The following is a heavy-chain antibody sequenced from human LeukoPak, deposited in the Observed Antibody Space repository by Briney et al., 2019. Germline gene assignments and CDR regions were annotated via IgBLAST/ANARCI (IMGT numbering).Heavy chain of an antibody. CDR3: ARGRLTVTNEGYYFDY. CDR1: GFTFSDYY. Sequence: PGGSLRLSCAASGFTFSDYYMSWIRQAPGKGLEWVSYISSSGSIIYYADSVKGRFTISRDNAKNSMYLQMNSLRAEDTAVYYCARGRLTVTNEGYYFDYWGQGTLVTVSS. V-gene: IGHV3-11*01. J-gene: IGHJ4*02. D-gene: IGHD4-17*01. CDR2: ISSSGSII.